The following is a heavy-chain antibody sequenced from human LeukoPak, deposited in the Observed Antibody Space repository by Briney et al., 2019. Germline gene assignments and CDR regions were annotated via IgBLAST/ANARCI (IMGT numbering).Heavy chain of an antibody. Sequence: ASVKVSCKASGYTFTGYYMHWVRQAPGQGLEWMGWISAYNGNTNYAQKLQGRVTMTTDTSTSTAYMELRSLRSDDTAVYYCARDLKLGTFDPWGQGTLVTVSS. V-gene: IGHV1-18*04. CDR2: ISAYNGNT. J-gene: IGHJ5*02. CDR1: GYTFTGYY. CDR3: ARDLKLGTFDP. D-gene: IGHD7-27*01.